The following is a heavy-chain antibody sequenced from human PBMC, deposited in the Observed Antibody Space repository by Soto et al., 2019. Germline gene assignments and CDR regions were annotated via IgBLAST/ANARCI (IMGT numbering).Heavy chain of an antibody. V-gene: IGHV4-59*01. J-gene: IGHJ4*02. CDR1: GGSISSYY. CDR3: ARGRDSSGYADY. Sequence: QVQLQESGPGLVKPSETLSLTCTVSGGSISSYYWSWIRQPPGKGLEWIGYIYYSGSTNYIPSLKSRVTISVDTSKNQFSLKLSSVTAADTAVYYCARGRDSSGYADYWGQGTLVTVSS. CDR2: IYYSGST. D-gene: IGHD3-22*01.